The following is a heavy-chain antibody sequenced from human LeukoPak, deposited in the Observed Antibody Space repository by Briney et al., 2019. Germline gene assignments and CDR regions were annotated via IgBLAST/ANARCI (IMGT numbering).Heavy chain of an antibody. D-gene: IGHD3-22*01. V-gene: IGHV1-69*04. CDR2: IIPILGIA. CDR3: ARGITMKQGDY. Sequence: GASVKVSCKASGGTFSSYAISWVRQAPGQGLEWMGRIIPILGIANYAQKLQGRVTMTTDTSTSTAYMELRSLRSDDTAVYYCARGITMKQGDYWGQGTLVTVSS. CDR1: GGTFSSYA. J-gene: IGHJ4*02.